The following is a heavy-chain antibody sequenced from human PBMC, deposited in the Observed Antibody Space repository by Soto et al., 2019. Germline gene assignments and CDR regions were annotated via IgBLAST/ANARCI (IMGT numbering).Heavy chain of an antibody. J-gene: IGHJ1*01. CDR2: ISYDGSNK. CDR1: GFTFSSYG. D-gene: IGHD3-22*01. CDR3: AKDSAMIVVVSAFQH. Sequence: QVQLVESGGGVVQPGRSLRLSCAASGFTFSSYGMHWVRQAPGKGLEWVAVISYDGSNKYYADSVKGRFTISRDNSKNSLYLQMDSMIADDTAVYSCAKDSAMIVVVSAFQHWGQGTLGTVSS. V-gene: IGHV3-30*18.